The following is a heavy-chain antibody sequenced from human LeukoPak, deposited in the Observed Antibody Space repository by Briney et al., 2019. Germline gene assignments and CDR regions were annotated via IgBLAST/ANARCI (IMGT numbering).Heavy chain of an antibody. Sequence: ASVKVCCKASGYTFTGYYMHWVRQAPGQGLEWMGWINPNSGGTNYAQKFQGRVTMTRDTSISTAYMELSRLRSDDTAVYYCARDQRITGTDSDYWGQGTLVTVSS. CDR3: ARDQRITGTDSDY. CDR1: GYTFTGYY. J-gene: IGHJ4*02. D-gene: IGHD1-7*01. V-gene: IGHV1-2*02. CDR2: INPNSGGT.